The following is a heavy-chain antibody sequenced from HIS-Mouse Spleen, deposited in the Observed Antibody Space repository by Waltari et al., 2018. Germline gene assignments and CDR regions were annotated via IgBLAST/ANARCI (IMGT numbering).Heavy chain of an antibody. V-gene: IGHV3-33*06. D-gene: IGHD6-6*01. CDR2: IWFDGSNK. Sequence: QVQLVESGGGVVQPGRSLRLSCAASGFTFSSYGMHWVRQAPGKGLGWVAVIWFDGSNKYYADSVKGRFTISRDNSKNTLYLQMNSLRAEDTAVYYCAKDRGIAARDAFDIWGQGTMVTVSS. CDR3: AKDRGIAARDAFDI. J-gene: IGHJ3*02. CDR1: GFTFSSYG.